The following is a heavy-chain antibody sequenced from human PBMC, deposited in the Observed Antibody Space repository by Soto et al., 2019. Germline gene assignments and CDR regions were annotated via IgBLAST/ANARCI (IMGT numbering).Heavy chain of an antibody. D-gene: IGHD1-26*01. CDR2: SSAYNGDT. CDR1: GYTFTIYG. J-gene: IGHJ5*01. V-gene: IGHV1-18*04. Sequence: QVQLVQSGAEVKKPGASVKVSCKASGYTFTIYGISWVRQAPGQGLEWMGWSSAYNGDTNYAQKYQGRVTMTTDTSTSTGYMELRSLRFDDTAVYYCARVGQFTGWFDSWGQGTLVTVSP. CDR3: ARVGQFTGWFDS.